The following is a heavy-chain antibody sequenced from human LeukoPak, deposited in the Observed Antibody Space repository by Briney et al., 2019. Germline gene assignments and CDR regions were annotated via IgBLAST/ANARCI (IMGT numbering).Heavy chain of an antibody. CDR2: IYHSGST. CDR1: GYSISSGYY. D-gene: IGHD2-15*01. Sequence: PSETLSLTCAVSGYSISSGYYWGWIRQPPGKGLEWIGSIYHSGSTYYNPSLKSPVTISVDTSKNQFSLKLSSVTAADTAVYYCARHGESVVVVAAMGAFDIWGQGTMVTVSS. J-gene: IGHJ3*02. CDR3: ARHGESVVVVAAMGAFDI. V-gene: IGHV4-38-2*01.